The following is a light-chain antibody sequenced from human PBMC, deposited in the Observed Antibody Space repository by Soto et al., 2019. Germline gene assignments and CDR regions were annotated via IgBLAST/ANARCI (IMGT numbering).Light chain of an antibody. V-gene: IGKV1-5*03. CDR3: QQYSTYTSLT. Sequence: DIQMTQSPSTLSASVGDRVSITCRASETISNLMAWYQQKPGQAPNLLIYKASNLETGVPSRFSGSGSGTEFTLTISSLQPDDFATYYCQQYSTYTSLTLGGGTKVDIK. CDR1: ETISNL. J-gene: IGKJ4*01. CDR2: KAS.